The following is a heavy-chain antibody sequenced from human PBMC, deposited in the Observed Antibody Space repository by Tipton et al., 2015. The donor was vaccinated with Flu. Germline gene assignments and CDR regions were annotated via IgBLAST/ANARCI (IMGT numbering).Heavy chain of an antibody. D-gene: IGHD1-1*01. V-gene: IGHV3-23*01. CDR1: GFTFSTYA. CDR3: AKRPGRADY. CDR2: ISASGGST. J-gene: IGHJ4*02. Sequence: SLRLSCAASGFTFSTYAMSWVRQAPGKGPEWVSAISASGGSTYYADSVKGRFTISRDNSKNTLYLQMNSLRAEDTAVYYCAKRPGRADYWGQGTLVTVSS.